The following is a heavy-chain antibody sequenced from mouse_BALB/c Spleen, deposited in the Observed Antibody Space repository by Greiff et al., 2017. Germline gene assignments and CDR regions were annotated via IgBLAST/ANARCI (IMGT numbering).Heavy chain of an antibody. V-gene: IGHV6-6*02. CDR1: GFTFSNYW. CDR2: IRLKSNNYAT. D-gene: IGHD1-1*01. CDR3: TRITTVVDWYFDV. Sequence: EVKLQESGGGLVQPGGSMKLSCVASGFTFSNYWMNWVRQSPEKGLEWVAEIRLKSNNYATHYAESVKGRFTISRDDSKSSVYLQMNNLRAEDTGIYYCTRITTVVDWYFDVWGAGTTVTVSS. J-gene: IGHJ1*01.